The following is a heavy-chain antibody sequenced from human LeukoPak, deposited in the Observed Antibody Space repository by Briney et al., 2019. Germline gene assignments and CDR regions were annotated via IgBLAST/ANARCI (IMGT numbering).Heavy chain of an antibody. V-gene: IGHV3-48*04. Sequence: GGSLRLSCAASGFTFSSYSMNWVRQAPGKGLEWVSYISSSSSTIYYADSVKSRFTISRDNAKNSLYLQMNSLRAEDTALYYCAKDPDPGDYWGQGTLVTVSS. CDR1: GFTFSSYS. CDR2: ISSSSSTI. J-gene: IGHJ4*02. D-gene: IGHD3-10*01. CDR3: AKDPDPGDY.